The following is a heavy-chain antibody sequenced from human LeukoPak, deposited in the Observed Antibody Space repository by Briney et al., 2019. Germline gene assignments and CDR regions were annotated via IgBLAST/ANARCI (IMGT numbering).Heavy chain of an antibody. CDR3: ARLLHRAVSLPFDY. D-gene: IGHD6-19*01. J-gene: IGHJ4*02. CDR1: GFTFSSYS. CDR2: ISSSSSYI. Sequence: GGSLRLSCAASGFTFSSYSMNWVRQAPGKGLEWVSSISSSSSYIYYADSVKGRFTISRDNAKNSLYLQMNSLRAEDTAVYYCARLLHRAVSLPFDYWGQGTLVTVSS. V-gene: IGHV3-21*01.